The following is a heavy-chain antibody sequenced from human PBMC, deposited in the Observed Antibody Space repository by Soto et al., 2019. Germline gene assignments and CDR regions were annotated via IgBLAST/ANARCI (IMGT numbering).Heavy chain of an antibody. J-gene: IGHJ4*02. CDR3: AKNSFSGSKRILDS. V-gene: IGHV3-23*05. D-gene: IGHD1-26*01. CDR1: GFSFSDYA. CDR2: ISTSGSST. Sequence: EVQLLESGGELVQPGGSLRLSCAASGFSFSDYAMTWVRQAPGKGLEWVALISTSGSSTLYADSMKGRFIISRDNSKNALFLQMDSLRPEDTAVYYCAKNSFSGSKRILDSWGQGTLVTVSS.